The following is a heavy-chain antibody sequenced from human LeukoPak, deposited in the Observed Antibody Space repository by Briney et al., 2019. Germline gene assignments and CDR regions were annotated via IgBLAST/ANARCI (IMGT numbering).Heavy chain of an antibody. Sequence: SQTLSLTCAISGDSVSNNNYAWNWIRQSPSRGLEWLGRTYYRSQWYNDYARSVMSRISVDPDTSKNQLSLHLSSVTPDDTAIYYCAGGYAFDVWGQGTMVTVSS. J-gene: IGHJ3*01. CDR1: GDSVSNNNYA. CDR3: AGGYAFDV. V-gene: IGHV6-1*01. CDR2: TYYRSQWYN.